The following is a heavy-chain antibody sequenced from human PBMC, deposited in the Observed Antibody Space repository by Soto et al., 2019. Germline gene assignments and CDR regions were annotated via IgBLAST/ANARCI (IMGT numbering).Heavy chain of an antibody. CDR3: AKARCSTANCYVPEY. D-gene: IGHD2-2*01. V-gene: IGHV3-23*01. Sequence: DVQLLESGGGLVQPGGSLRLSCVASGFTFSTYTMSWVRQAPGKGLEWVSVISGSASSSGPSYADSVQGRFSISRDNARNTLYLQMNSQRGEDTAMYYCAKARCSTANCYVPEYWGQGTRVTVSS. CDR1: GFTFSTYT. J-gene: IGHJ4*02. CDR2: ISGSASSSGP.